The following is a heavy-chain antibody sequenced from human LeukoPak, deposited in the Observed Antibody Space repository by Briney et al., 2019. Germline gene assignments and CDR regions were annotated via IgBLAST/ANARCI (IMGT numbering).Heavy chain of an antibody. Sequence: GGSLRLSCVASGFTFSSYGMHWVRQDPGKGLEWVAVISYDGSNKYYADSVKGRFTISRDNSKNTLYLQMNSLRAEDTAVYYCVRGSGYLYYYYYGMDVWGQGTTVTVS. CDR3: VRGSGYLYYYYYGMDV. CDR1: GFTFSSYG. V-gene: IGHV3-30*03. CDR2: ISYDGSNK. J-gene: IGHJ6*02. D-gene: IGHD3-3*01.